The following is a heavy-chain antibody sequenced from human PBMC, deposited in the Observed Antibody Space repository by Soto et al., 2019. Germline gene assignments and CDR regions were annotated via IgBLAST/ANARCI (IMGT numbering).Heavy chain of an antibody. CDR1: GFTFSSYW. J-gene: IGHJ1*01. D-gene: IGHD5-12*01. CDR3: ARHRMGVEMATITPEYFQH. V-gene: IGHV4-39*01. Sequence: VQLVESGGGLVQPGGSLRLSCAASGFTFSSYWMHWVRQAPGKGLEWIGSIYYSGSTYYNPSLKSRVTISVDTSKNQFSLKLSSVTAADTAVYYCARHRMGVEMATITPEYFQHWGQGTLVTVSS. CDR2: IYYSGST.